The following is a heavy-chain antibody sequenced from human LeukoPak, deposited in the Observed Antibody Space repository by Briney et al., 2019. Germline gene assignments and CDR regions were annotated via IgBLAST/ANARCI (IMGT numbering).Heavy chain of an antibody. CDR2: IIGDGSST. D-gene: IGHD3-10*02. V-gene: IGHV3-74*01. CDR3: ARDVRFGP. J-gene: IGHJ5*02. CDR1: GFTFTNYW. Sequence: GGSLRLSCAASGFTFTNYWMHWVRQAPGKGLVWVSRIIGDGSSTSYVDSVKGRFTISRDNAMNTLYLQMNSLRVEDTAVYYCARDVRFGPWGQGTLVTVSS.